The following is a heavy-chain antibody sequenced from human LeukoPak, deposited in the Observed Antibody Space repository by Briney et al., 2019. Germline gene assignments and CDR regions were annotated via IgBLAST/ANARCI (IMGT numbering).Heavy chain of an antibody. Sequence: AGGSLRLSCAASGFTFSSYWMHWVRQPPGKGQVWVSRINSDGSSTSYADSVKGRFTISRDNAKNTLYLQMNSLRAEDTAVYYCARRSGGSCFAFDPWGQGTLVTVSS. V-gene: IGHV3-74*01. J-gene: IGHJ5*02. D-gene: IGHD2-15*01. CDR2: INSDGSST. CDR1: GFTFSSYW. CDR3: ARRSGGSCFAFDP.